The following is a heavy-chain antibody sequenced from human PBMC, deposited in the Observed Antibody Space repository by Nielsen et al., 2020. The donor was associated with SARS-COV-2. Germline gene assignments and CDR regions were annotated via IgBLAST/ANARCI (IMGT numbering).Heavy chain of an antibody. CDR3: ARVNAVDTAMVTDY. CDR2: ISSSSSYI. D-gene: IGHD5-18*01. V-gene: IGHV3-21*01. CDR1: GFTFSSYS. J-gene: IGHJ4*02. Sequence: GGSLRLSCAASGFTFSSYSMNWVRQAPGKGLEWVSSISSSSSYIYYADSVKGRFTISRDNAKNSLYLQMNSLRAEDTAVYYCARVNAVDTAMVTDYWGQGTLVTVSS.